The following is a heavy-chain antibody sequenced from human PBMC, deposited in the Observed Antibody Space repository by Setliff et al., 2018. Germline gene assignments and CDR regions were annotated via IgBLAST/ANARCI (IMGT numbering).Heavy chain of an antibody. CDR2: ISYDGVNK. CDR1: GFSFSNSA. Sequence: GGSLRLSCAASGFSFSNSAMHWARQAPGKGLEWVAVISYDGVNKYYTDSVKGRFTISRDNSKNTLYLQMSSLRAEDTAVYYCARDIPHDRLYNFWSNCFDPWGQGTLVTVSS. D-gene: IGHD3-3*01. J-gene: IGHJ5*02. CDR3: ARDIPHDRLYNFWSNCFDP. V-gene: IGHV3-30*10.